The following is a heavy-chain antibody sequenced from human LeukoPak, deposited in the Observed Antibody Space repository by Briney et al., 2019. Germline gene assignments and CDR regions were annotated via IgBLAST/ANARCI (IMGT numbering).Heavy chain of an antibody. CDR1: GGSISSGSYY. Sequence: PSQTLSLTCTFSGGSISSGSYYWSWIRQPAGKGLEWIGRIYTSGSTNYNPSLKSRVTISVDTSKNQLSLKLSSVTAADTAVYYCARDRRGYDRNSCYYYYYMDVWGKGTTVTVSS. CDR3: ARDRRGYDRNSCYYYYYMDV. D-gene: IGHD5-12*01. J-gene: IGHJ6*03. CDR2: IYTSGST. V-gene: IGHV4-61*02.